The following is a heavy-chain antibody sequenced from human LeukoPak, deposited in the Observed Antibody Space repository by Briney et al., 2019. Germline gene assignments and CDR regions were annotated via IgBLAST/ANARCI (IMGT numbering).Heavy chain of an antibody. D-gene: IGHD4-17*01. J-gene: IGHJ6*02. Sequence: PSGTLSLTCTVSGGSISSYYWSWIRQPPGKGLEWIGYIYYSGSTNYNPSLKSRVTISVDTSKNQFSLKLSSVTAADTAVYYCAITPFPRTVTGDYYYGMDVWGQGTTVTVSS. CDR3: AITPFPRTVTGDYYYGMDV. CDR2: IYYSGST. V-gene: IGHV4-59*01. CDR1: GGSISSYY.